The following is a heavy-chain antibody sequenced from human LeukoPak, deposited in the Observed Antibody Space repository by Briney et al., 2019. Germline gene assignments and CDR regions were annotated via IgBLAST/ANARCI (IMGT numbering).Heavy chain of an antibody. CDR1: GFTVSSNY. Sequence: GGSLRLSCAASGFTVSSNYMSWVRQAPGKGLEWVSVIYSGGSTYYADSVKGRFTISRDNSKNTLYLQMNSLRAEDTAVYYCARGRPSPYSSSWYYMDVWGKGTTVTISS. CDR2: IYSGGST. D-gene: IGHD6-13*01. J-gene: IGHJ6*03. V-gene: IGHV3-53*01. CDR3: ARGRPSPYSSSWYYMDV.